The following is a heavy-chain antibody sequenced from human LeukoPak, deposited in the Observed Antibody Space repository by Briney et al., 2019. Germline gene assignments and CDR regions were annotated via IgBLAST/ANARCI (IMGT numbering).Heavy chain of an antibody. V-gene: IGHV3-43D*03. Sequence: GGSLRLSCAASGFTFSSYGMSWVRQAPGKGLEWVSFISWDGGSTYYADSVKGRFTISRDNSKNSLYLQMNSLRAEDTALYYCAKDMAAYYYSSGNIDYWGQGTLVTVSS. CDR2: ISWDGGST. J-gene: IGHJ4*02. D-gene: IGHD3-10*01. CDR3: AKDMAAYYYSSGNIDY. CDR1: GFTFSSYG.